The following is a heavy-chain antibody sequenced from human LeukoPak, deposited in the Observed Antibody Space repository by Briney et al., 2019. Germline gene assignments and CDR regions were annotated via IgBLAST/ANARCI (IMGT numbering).Heavy chain of an antibody. J-gene: IGHJ4*02. CDR1: GSTFSSYG. CDR3: ARTNRIGSSCIDY. Sequence: GGSLRLSCAASGSTFSSYGMHWVRQAPGKGLEWVAVIWYDGSNKYYADSVKGRFTISRDNSKNTLYLQMNSLRAEDTAVYYCARTNRIGSSCIDYWGQGTLVTVSS. V-gene: IGHV3-33*01. CDR2: IWYDGSNK. D-gene: IGHD6-13*01.